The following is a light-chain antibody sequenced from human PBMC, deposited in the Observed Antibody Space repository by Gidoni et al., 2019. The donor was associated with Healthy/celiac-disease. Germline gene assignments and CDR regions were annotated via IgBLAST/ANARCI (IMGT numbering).Light chain of an antibody. CDR3: QQYDNFIT. CDR2: DAS. V-gene: IGKV1-33*01. J-gene: IGKJ3*01. CDR1: QDISNY. Sequence: DIQMTQSPSSQSASVGDRVTITRQASQDISNYLNRYQQKPGKAPKLLIYDASNLETGVPSRFSGSGAGTDFTFTISSLQPEDIATYYCQQYDNFITFGPGTKVDIK.